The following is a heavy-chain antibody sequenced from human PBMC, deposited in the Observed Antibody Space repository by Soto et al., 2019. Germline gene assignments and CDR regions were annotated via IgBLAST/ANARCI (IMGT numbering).Heavy chain of an antibody. CDR1: GFTFNTYG. CDR2: ISYDGSEK. V-gene: IGHV3-30*18. D-gene: IGHD2-2*02. Sequence: GGSLRLSCAASGFTFNTYGMHWVRQAPGKGLEWVAVISYDGSEKYYVDSVKGRFTISKDNSKNTLYLQMNSLRPEDTAVYYCAKSPNFYCSSPNCYKYYFDHWGQGT. CDR3: AKSPNFYCSSPNCYKYYFDH. J-gene: IGHJ4*02.